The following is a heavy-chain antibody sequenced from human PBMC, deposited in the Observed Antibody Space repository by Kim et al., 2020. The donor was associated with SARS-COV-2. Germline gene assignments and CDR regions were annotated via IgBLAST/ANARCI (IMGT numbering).Heavy chain of an antibody. Sequence: SRVTISVDTSKNQFSLKLSSVTAADTAVYYCARAVDDSSGYYYYYYYMDVWGKGTTVTVSS. D-gene: IGHD3-22*01. V-gene: IGHV4-59*01. J-gene: IGHJ6*03. CDR3: ARAVDDSSGYYYYYYYMDV.